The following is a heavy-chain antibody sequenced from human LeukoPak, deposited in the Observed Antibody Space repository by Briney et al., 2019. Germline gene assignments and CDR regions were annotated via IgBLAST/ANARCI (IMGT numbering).Heavy chain of an antibody. CDR2: IYYSGST. CDR1: GGSISSYY. Sequence: PSETLSLTCTVSGGSISSYYWSWIRQPPGKGLEWIGYIYYSGSTNYNPSPKSRVTISVDTSKNQFSLKLSSVTAADTAVYYCARHDSSGYYFDYWGQGTLVTVSS. CDR3: ARHDSSGYYFDY. V-gene: IGHV4-59*08. D-gene: IGHD3-22*01. J-gene: IGHJ4*02.